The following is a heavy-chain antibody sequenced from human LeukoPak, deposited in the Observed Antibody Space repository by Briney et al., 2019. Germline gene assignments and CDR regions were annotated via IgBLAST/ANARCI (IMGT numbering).Heavy chain of an antibody. CDR1: GITFSSYA. CDR2: ISGSGGST. Sequence: AGGSLRLCCAASGITFSSYAMSWVRQGPGKGLEWVSVISGSGGSTYYADSVKGRFTMSRDNSKNTLHLQMNSLRAEDTAVYYCAKDGGGWGYFDSWGQGTLVTVSS. J-gene: IGHJ4*02. D-gene: IGHD6-19*01. CDR3: AKDGGGWGYFDS. V-gene: IGHV3-23*01.